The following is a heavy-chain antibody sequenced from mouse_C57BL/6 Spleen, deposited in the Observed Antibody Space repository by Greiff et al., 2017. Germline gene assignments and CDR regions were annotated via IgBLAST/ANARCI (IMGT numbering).Heavy chain of an antibody. CDR3: ARGGTYGSSFDY. CDR1: GYTFNSYW. CDR2: IYPSDSET. J-gene: IGHJ2*01. V-gene: IGHV1-61*01. Sequence: VQLQQPGAELVRPGSSVKLSCKASGYTFNSYWMDWVKQRPGQGLEWIGNIYPSDSETHYNQKFKDKATLTVDKSSSTAYMQLSSLTSEDSAVYYCARGGTYGSSFDYWGQGTTLTVSS. D-gene: IGHD1-1*01.